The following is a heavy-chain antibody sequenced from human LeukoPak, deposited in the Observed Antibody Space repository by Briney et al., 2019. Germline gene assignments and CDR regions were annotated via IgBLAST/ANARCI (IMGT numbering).Heavy chain of an antibody. CDR1: GGSISSGGYY. Sequence: SQTLSLTCTVSGGSISSGGYYWSWIRQPPGKGLEWIGYIYYSGNTNYNPSLKSRVTISVDTSKNQFSLKLSSVTAADTAVYYCARGLKRWFGESARNWFDPWGQGTLVTVSS. J-gene: IGHJ5*02. V-gene: IGHV4-61*08. CDR2: IYYSGNT. CDR3: ARGLKRWFGESARNWFDP. D-gene: IGHD3-10*01.